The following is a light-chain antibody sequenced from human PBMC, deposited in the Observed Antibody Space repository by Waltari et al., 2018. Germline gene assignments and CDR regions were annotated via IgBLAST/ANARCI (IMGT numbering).Light chain of an antibody. J-gene: IGKJ1*01. V-gene: IGKV4-1*01. Sequence: DIVMTQSPDSLPVSLGERATITCKSSQSVLYSSTNENYLAWYQQKPGQPPKLLIYWASTRESGVPDRFSGWGSGTDFTLTISSLQAEDVAVYYCQQYYSTPWTFGQGTKVEIK. CDR2: WAS. CDR1: QSVLYSSTNENY. CDR3: QQYYSTPWT.